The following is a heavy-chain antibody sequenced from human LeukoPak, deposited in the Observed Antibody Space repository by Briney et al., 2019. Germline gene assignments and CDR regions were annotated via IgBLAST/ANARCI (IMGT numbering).Heavy chain of an antibody. Sequence: PGGSLRLSCAAFGFTFSDYYMTWIRQAPGKGLEWVSYIGGSGTTIYYADSVKGRFTISRDNTRKSLFLQMNSLRAGDTAVYYCARDAGNSYFDYWAQGTLVTVSS. J-gene: IGHJ4*02. D-gene: IGHD4-23*01. CDR3: ARDAGNSYFDY. V-gene: IGHV3-11*01. CDR1: GFTFSDYY. CDR2: IGGSGTTI.